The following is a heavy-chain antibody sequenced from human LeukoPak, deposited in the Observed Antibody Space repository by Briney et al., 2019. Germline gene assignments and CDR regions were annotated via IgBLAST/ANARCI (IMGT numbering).Heavy chain of an antibody. D-gene: IGHD4-17*01. CDR3: ARGGTVTLYYYYGMDV. J-gene: IGHJ6*02. CDR2: IYHSGST. V-gene: IGHV4-30-2*01. Sequence: SQTLSLTCAVSGGSISSGGYSWSWVRQPPGKGLEWIGYIYHSGSTYYNPSLKSRVTISVDRSKNQFSLKLSSVTAADTTVYYCARGGTVTLYYYYGMDVWGQGTTVTVSS. CDR1: GGSISSGGYS.